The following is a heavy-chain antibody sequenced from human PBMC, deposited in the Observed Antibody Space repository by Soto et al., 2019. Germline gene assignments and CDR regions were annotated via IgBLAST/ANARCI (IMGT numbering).Heavy chain of an antibody. Sequence: QLLESGPGLVKPSETLSLTCTVSGGSISSSSYYWGWIRQPPGKGLEWIGSIYYSGSTYYNPSLKSRVTISVDTSKNQFSLKLSSVTAADTAVYYCARRKWELPGSFDYWGQGTLVTVSS. CDR2: IYYSGST. D-gene: IGHD1-26*01. CDR3: ARRKWELPGSFDY. V-gene: IGHV4-39*01. J-gene: IGHJ4*02. CDR1: GGSISSSSYY.